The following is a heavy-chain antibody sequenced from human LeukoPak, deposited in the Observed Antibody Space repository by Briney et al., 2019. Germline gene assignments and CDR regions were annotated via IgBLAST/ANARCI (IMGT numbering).Heavy chain of an antibody. D-gene: IGHD2-2*01. Sequence: PSQTLSLTCTVSGGSISSGGYCWSWIRQHPGQGLEWFGYIYYSGSTYYNPSLKSRVTISVDTSKNQFSLKLSSVTAADTAVYYCARGGASSTSPPQYYYYGMDVWGQGTTVTVSS. V-gene: IGHV4-31*03. J-gene: IGHJ6*02. CDR1: GGSISSGGYC. CDR2: IYYSGST. CDR3: ARGGASSTSPPQYYYYGMDV.